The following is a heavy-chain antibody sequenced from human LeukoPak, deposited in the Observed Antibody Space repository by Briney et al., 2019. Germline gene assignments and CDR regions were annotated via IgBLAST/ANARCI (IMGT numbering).Heavy chain of an antibody. J-gene: IGHJ4*02. CDR1: GFTFSSYA. CDR2: ISGSGGST. CDR3: AKDSRHYGSGSYSVDY. V-gene: IGHV3-23*01. Sequence: PGGSLRLSCAASGFTFSSYAMSWVRQAPGKGQEWVSAISGSGGSTYYADSVKGRFTISRDNSKNTLYLQMNSLRAEDTAVYYCAKDSRHYGSGSYSVDYWGQGTLVTVSS. D-gene: IGHD3-10*01.